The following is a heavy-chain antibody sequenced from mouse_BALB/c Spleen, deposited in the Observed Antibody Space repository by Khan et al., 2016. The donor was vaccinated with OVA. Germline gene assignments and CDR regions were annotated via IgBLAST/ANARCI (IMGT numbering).Heavy chain of an antibody. J-gene: IGHJ3*01. D-gene: IGHD2-14*01. CDR3: ARGGYGGFAY. CDR1: GYTFTSYD. V-gene: IGHV1-85*01. Sequence: QVQLKQSGAKLVKPGASVKLSCKASGYTFTSYDINWVRQRSEQGLEWIGWMFPGDGSTKHNENFKGKATLTTDKSSSTAYMQLSRLTSEDSGAYFCARGGYGGFAYWGQGTLVTVSA. CDR2: MFPGDGST.